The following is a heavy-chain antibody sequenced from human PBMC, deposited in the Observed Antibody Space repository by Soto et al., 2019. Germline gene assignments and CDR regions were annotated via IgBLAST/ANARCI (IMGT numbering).Heavy chain of an antibody. J-gene: IGHJ4*02. CDR3: AKDAYDYVWGSYRCDY. CDR1: GFTFSSYG. D-gene: IGHD3-16*02. CDR2: ISYDGSNK. Sequence: QVQLVESGGGVVQPGRSLRLSCAASGFTFSSYGMHWVRQAPGKGLEWVAVISYDGSNKYYADSVKGRFTISRDNSKNTLYLQMNSLRAEDTAVYYCAKDAYDYVWGSYRCDYWGQGTLFTVSS. V-gene: IGHV3-30*18.